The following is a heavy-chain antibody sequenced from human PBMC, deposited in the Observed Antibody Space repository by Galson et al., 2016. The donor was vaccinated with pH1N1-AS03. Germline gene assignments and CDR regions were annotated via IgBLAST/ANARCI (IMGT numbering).Heavy chain of an antibody. Sequence: LSLTCTVSGGYFRSSNYYWGWIRQAPGKGLEWIAGIYHSGSTYHNPSLKSRVTIAVDTSKNQFSLKLSSVTAADTAIYYCARGATFAWELLSLWGQGTLVTVSS. D-gene: IGHD1-26*01. V-gene: IGHV4-39*07. CDR1: GGYFRSSNYY. J-gene: IGHJ4*02. CDR2: IYHSGST. CDR3: ARGATFAWELLSL.